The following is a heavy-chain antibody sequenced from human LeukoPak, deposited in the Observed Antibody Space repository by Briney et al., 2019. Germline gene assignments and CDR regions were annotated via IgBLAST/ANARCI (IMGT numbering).Heavy chain of an antibody. CDR2: IVPILGIA. Sequence: ASVKVSCKASGGTFSSYAIRWVRQAPGQGLEWMGRIVPILGIANYAQKFQGRVTITADKSTSTAYMELSSLRSEDTAVYYCARGHITISEYYFDYWGQGTLVTVSS. CDR1: GGTFSSYA. CDR3: ARGHITISEYYFDY. D-gene: IGHD3-3*01. J-gene: IGHJ4*02. V-gene: IGHV1-69*04.